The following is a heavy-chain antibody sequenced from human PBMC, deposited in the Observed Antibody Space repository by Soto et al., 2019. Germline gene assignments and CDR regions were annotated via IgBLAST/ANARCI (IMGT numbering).Heavy chain of an antibody. CDR3: ARVNIVLMVYAPFDY. J-gene: IGHJ4*02. CDR1: GFTFSSYA. Sequence: GGSLRLSCAASGFTFSSYAMHWVRQAPGKGLEWVAVISYDGSNKYYADSVKGRFTISRDNSKNTLYLQMSSLRAEDTAVYYCARVNIVLMVYAPFDYWGQGTLVTVSS. V-gene: IGHV3-30-3*01. CDR2: ISYDGSNK. D-gene: IGHD2-8*01.